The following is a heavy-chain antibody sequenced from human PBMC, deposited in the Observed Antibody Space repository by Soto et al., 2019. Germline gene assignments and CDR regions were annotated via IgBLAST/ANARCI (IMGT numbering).Heavy chain of an antibody. CDR2: IIPIFGTA. CDR3: ARDLDCSSTSCYDPRGDY. D-gene: IGHD2-2*01. CDR1: GGTFSSYA. Sequence: ASVKVSCKASGGTFSSYAISWVRQAPGQGLEWMGGIIPIFGTANYAQKFQGRVTITADESTSTAYMELSSLRSEDTAVYYCARDLDCSSTSCYDPRGDYWGQGTLVTVSS. J-gene: IGHJ4*02. V-gene: IGHV1-69*13.